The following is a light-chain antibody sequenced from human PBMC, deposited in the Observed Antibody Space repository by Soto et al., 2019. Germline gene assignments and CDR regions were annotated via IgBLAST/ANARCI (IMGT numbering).Light chain of an antibody. CDR3: QQYGSSPSWT. V-gene: IGKV3-20*01. CDR2: DAS. CDR1: QSVSNY. Sequence: EIVLTQSPATLSLSPGERATLSCWASQSVSNYFVWYQQKPGQAPRLLIYDASSRATGIPDRFSGSGSGTDFTLTISRLEPEDFAVYYCQQYGSSPSWTFGQGTKVDIK. J-gene: IGKJ1*01.